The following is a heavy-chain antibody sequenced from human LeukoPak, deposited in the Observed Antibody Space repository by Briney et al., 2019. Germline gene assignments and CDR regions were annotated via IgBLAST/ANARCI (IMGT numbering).Heavy chain of an antibody. V-gene: IGHV3-7*01. CDR3: ARDLPAYVDYWMYNWFVP. D-gene: IGHD3-9*01. Sequence: GGSLRLSCAASGFTFSSYWMSWVRQAPGKGLEWVANVKQDGSEKYYVDSVKGRFTISRDNAKNSLYLQMNSLRDEDTAVCYCARDLPAYVDYWMYNWFVPWGQGTLVTVSS. CDR2: VKQDGSEK. CDR1: GFTFSSYW. J-gene: IGHJ5*02.